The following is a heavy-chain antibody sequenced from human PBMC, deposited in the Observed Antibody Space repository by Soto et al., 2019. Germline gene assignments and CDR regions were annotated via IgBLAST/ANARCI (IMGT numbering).Heavy chain of an antibody. D-gene: IGHD2-15*01. V-gene: IGHV4-39*01. CDR3: ASQQLLHYYYGPLV. CDR1: GGSISSSSYY. Sequence: QLQLQESGPGLVKPSETLSLTCTVSGGSISSSSYYWGWIRQPPGKGLEWIGSIYYSGSTFYNPSLKTRDTIAADPFNNQDSLKLSSVTAAGPAVYYFASQQLLHYYYGPLVCGQGTTVTVS. J-gene: IGHJ6*02. CDR2: IYYSGST.